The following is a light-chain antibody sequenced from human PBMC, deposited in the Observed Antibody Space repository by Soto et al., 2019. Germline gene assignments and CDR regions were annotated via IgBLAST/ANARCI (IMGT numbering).Light chain of an antibody. Sequence: QSALTQPASVSGSPGQSITISCSGTSSDVGGYNYVSWYQQHPGKAPKLMIYDVSNRPSGVSNRFSGSKSGNTACLTISCLQSEDEADYYCSSFTSSSTLVFGGGTKLTVL. CDR3: SSFTSSSTLV. CDR1: SSDVGGYNY. CDR2: DVS. V-gene: IGLV2-14*01. J-gene: IGLJ2*01.